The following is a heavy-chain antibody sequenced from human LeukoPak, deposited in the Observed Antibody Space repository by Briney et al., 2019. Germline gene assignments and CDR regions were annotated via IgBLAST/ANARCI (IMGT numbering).Heavy chain of an antibody. CDR3: ARSSRVGANYYCYYMDV. V-gene: IGHV3-9*01. D-gene: IGHD1-26*01. CDR2: ISWNSGSI. CDR1: GFTFDDYA. Sequence: GRSLRLSCAASGFTFDDYAMHWVRQAPGKGLEWVSGISWNSGSIGYADSVKGRFTISRDNAKNSLYLQMNSLRAEDTALYYCARSSRVGANYYCYYMDVWGKGTTVTVSS. J-gene: IGHJ6*03.